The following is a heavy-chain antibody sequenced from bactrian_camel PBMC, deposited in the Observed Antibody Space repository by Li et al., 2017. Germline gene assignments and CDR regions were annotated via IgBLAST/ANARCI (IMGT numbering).Heavy chain of an antibody. CDR3: AARTGATRSLSLGASDYNH. J-gene: IGHJ4*01. CDR1: GFTFSTYV. Sequence: DVQLVESGGGSVQAGGSLRLSCATSGFTFSTYVMYWVRQAPGKGLEWVSTINHSGGTTYYPDSVKGRFTISRDNAKNTLYLQMNSLRPEDTAMYYCAARTGATRSLSLGASDYNHWGQGTQVTVS. CDR2: INHSGGTT. D-gene: IGHD2*01. V-gene: IGHV3S40*01.